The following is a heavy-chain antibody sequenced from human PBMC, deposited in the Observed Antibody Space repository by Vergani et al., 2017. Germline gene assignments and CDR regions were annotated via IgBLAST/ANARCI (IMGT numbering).Heavy chain of an antibody. V-gene: IGHV4-34*01. Sequence: QVQLQGWGAGLLKTSETLSLTCGVSGGSFSDYYWSWIRQAPGMGLEWIGEVNHGGSTNYNPSLKSRVSISVDTSKNQFSLQLTSVTAADSALYFCASIARAPTRRNPPPDYWGQGILVTVSS. CDR2: VNHGGST. J-gene: IGHJ4*02. CDR1: GGSFSDYY. D-gene: IGHD3-16*02. CDR3: ASIARAPTRRNPPPDY.